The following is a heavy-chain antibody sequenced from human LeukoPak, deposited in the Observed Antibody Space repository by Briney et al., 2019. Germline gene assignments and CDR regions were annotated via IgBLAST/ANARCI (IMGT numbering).Heavy chain of an antibody. Sequence: PSETLSLTCAVSGDSLNTNTWWSWVRQPPGKGLEWTGEIFHSGSTNYHPSLKSRVTISVDTSKNQFSLKLSSVTAADTAVYYCASWAGAAAGFNGPLDYWGQGTLVTVSS. D-gene: IGHD6-13*01. CDR1: GDSLNTNTW. CDR2: IFHSGST. V-gene: IGHV4-4*02. J-gene: IGHJ4*02. CDR3: ASWAGAAAGFNGPLDY.